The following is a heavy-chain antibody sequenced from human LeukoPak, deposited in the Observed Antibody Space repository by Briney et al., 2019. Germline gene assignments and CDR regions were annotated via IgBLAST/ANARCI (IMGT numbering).Heavy chain of an antibody. Sequence: GGSLRLSCAASGFTFSSYAMSWVRQAPGKGPEWVSAISGSGGSTYYADSVKGRFTISRDNSKNTLYLQMNSLRAEDTAVYYCAKGGVSGGWYSYAEGIDPWGQGTLVTVSS. J-gene: IGHJ5*02. V-gene: IGHV3-23*01. D-gene: IGHD6-19*01. CDR2: ISGSGGST. CDR1: GFTFSSYA. CDR3: AKGGVSGGWYSYAEGIDP.